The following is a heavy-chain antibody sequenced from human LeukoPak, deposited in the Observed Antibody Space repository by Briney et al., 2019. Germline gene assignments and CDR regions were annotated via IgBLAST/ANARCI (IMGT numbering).Heavy chain of an antibody. D-gene: IGHD5-24*01. CDR2: IYYSGST. J-gene: IGHJ4*02. V-gene: IGHV4-59*01. Sequence: SETLSLTCTVSGGSISSYYWSWLRQPPGKELEWLGYIYYSGSTNYNPSLKSRVTISVDTSNNQFSLKLSSVTAADTAVYYCARGRDGYNYFDYWGQGTLVTVSS. CDR1: GGSISSYY. CDR3: ARGRDGYNYFDY.